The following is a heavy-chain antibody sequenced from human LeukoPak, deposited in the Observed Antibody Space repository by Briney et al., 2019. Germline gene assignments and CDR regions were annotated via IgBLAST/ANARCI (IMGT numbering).Heavy chain of an antibody. CDR3: ARGLMSSIAAPPRPSRGYNWFEP. D-gene: IGHD6-6*01. V-gene: IGHV4-4*02. J-gene: IGHJ5*02. CDR2: IYHSGST. CDR1: CGTISSSNW. Sequence: PSGTLSLTCAISCGTISSSNWWSWVRQPPGKGLEWIGEIYHSGSTNYSPSLKSRVTISVDKSKNQFSLKLSSVTAADTAVYYCARGLMSSIAAPPRPSRGYNWFEPWGQGTLVTVSS.